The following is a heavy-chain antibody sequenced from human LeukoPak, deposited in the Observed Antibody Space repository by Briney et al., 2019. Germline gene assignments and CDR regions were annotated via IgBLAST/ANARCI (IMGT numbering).Heavy chain of an antibody. CDR3: ARDRNFGDYAGDFDY. Sequence: SGGSLRLACAASGFTFRSYWMTWVRQAPGKGLEWVAHIKQDGSEKYYVDSLKGRFTVSRDNGKNSLYLQLNSLRAEDMAVYYCARDRNFGDYAGDFDYWGQGTLVTVSS. V-gene: IGHV3-7*01. D-gene: IGHD4-17*01. J-gene: IGHJ4*02. CDR2: IKQDGSEK. CDR1: GFTFRSYW.